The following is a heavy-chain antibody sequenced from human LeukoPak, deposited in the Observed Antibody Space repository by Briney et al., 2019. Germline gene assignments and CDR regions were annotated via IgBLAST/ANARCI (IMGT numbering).Heavy chain of an antibody. V-gene: IGHV1-2*02. CDR2: INPNSGGT. CDR3: AKNNATVRYFQH. D-gene: IGHD4-17*01. J-gene: IGHJ1*01. CDR1: GYTFTGYY. Sequence: ASVKVSCKASGYTFTGYYMHWVRQAPGQGLEWMGWINPNSGGTNYAQKFQGRVTMTRDTSISTAYMELSRLRSDDTAVYYCAKNNATVRYFQHWGQGTLVTVSS.